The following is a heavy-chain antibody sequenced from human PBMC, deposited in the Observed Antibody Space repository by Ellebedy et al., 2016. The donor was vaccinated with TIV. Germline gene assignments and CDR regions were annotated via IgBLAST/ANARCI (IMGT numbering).Heavy chain of an antibody. J-gene: IGHJ4*02. CDR3: ANPGISWELGGG. CDR2: ISYDGSNK. V-gene: IGHV3-30*18. D-gene: IGHD1-26*01. CDR1: GFTFSSYG. Sequence: GGSLRLXCAAFGFTFSSYGMHWVRQAPGKGLEWVAVISYDGSNKYYADSVKGRFTFSRDNSKNTLYLQMNSLRAEDTAVYYCANPGISWELGGGWGQGTLVTVSS.